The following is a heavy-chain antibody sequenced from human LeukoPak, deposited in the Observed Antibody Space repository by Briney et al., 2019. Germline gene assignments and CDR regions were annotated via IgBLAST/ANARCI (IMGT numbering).Heavy chain of an antibody. J-gene: IGHJ4*02. CDR2: INHGGST. CDR3: ARGSGPEYCSSTSCHFDF. CDR1: GGSFSGHY. D-gene: IGHD2-2*01. Sequence: PSQTLSLTCAVYGGSFSGHYWSWIRQPPGKGLEWIGEINHGGSTNYNPSLKSRVTTSVDTSKNQFSLKLSSVTAADTAVYYCARGSGPEYCSSTSCHFDFWGQGTLVTVSS. V-gene: IGHV4-34*01.